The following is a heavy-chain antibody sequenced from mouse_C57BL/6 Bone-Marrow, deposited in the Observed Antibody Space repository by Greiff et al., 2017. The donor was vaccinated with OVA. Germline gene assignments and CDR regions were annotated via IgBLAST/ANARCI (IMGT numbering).Heavy chain of an antibody. CDR3: ARWGTTVFDY. J-gene: IGHJ2*01. V-gene: IGHV1-26*01. CDR2: INPNNGGT. CDR1: GYTFTDYY. D-gene: IGHD1-1*01. Sequence: EVQLQQSGPELVKPGASVKISCKASGYTFTDYYMNWVTQSHGKSLEWIGDINPNNGGTSYNQKVKGKATLTVDKSYSTPYMELRSLTSEDSAVYYCARWGTTVFDYWGQGTTLTVSS.